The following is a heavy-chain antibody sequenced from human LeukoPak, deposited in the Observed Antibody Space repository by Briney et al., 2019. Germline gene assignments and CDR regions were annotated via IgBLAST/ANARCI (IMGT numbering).Heavy chain of an antibody. V-gene: IGHV4-59*01. CDR3: ARDYSSGWYVFGY. CDR2: IYYSGST. Sequence: SETLSLTCTVSGGSISSYYWSWIRQPPGKGLEWIGYIYYSGSTNYNPSLKSRVTISVDTSKNQFSLKLSSVTAADTAVYYCARDYSSGWYVFGYWGQGTLVTVSS. D-gene: IGHD6-19*01. J-gene: IGHJ4*02. CDR1: GGSISSYY.